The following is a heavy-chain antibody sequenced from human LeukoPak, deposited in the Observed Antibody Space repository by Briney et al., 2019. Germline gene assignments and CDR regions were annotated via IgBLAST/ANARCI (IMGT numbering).Heavy chain of an antibody. CDR1: GGTFSSYA. CDR3: ARDSQQLAPFDY. J-gene: IGHJ4*02. CDR2: IIPIFGTA. V-gene: IGHV1-69*05. Sequence: SVKVSCKASGGTFSSYAISWVRQAPGQGLEWMGGIIPIFGTANYAQKFQGRVTITTDESTSTAYMELSSLRSEDTAVYHCARDSQQLAPFDYWGQGTLVTVSS. D-gene: IGHD6-13*01.